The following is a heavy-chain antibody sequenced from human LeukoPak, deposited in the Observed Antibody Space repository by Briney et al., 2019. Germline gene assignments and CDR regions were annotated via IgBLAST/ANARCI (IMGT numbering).Heavy chain of an antibody. V-gene: IGHV1-69*05. CDR2: IIPKFGSA. CDR1: RGRVSPFG. J-gene: IGHJ1*01. Sequence: SVKVSCEASRGRVSPFGIGWVRQAPGQGLEWMGGIIPKFGSASYAQKFQDRLTLTTDESTSTAYMELSNLRSEDTAVYFCARANFAPSGVKYFQLWGPGTLVTVSS. D-gene: IGHD2-8*01. CDR3: ARANFAPSGVKYFQL.